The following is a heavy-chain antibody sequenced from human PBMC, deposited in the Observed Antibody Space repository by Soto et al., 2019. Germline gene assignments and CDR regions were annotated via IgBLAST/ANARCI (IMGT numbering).Heavy chain of an antibody. V-gene: IGHV3-48*02. J-gene: IGHJ6*02. CDR1: GFTFSSYS. Sequence: QPGGSLRLSCAASGFTFSSYSMNWVRQAPGKGLEWVSYISSSSSTIYYADSVKGRFTISRDNAKNSLYLQMNSLRDEDTAVYYCARNPRIKIFGVGYGGMDVWGQGTTVTVSS. CDR2: ISSSSSTI. CDR3: ARNPRIKIFGVGYGGMDV. D-gene: IGHD3-3*01.